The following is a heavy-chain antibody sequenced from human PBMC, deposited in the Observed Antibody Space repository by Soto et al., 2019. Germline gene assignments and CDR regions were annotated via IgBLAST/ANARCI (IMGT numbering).Heavy chain of an antibody. Sequence: SETLSLTCTVSGGSISSGGYYWSWIRQHPGKGLEWIAYIYYSGSTYYNPSLKSRVTIPVDTSKNQFSLKLSSVTAADTAVYYCARGSVVVPAAIQARRYYFDYWGQGTLVTVSS. CDR1: GGSISSGGYY. J-gene: IGHJ4*02. D-gene: IGHD2-2*01. CDR2: IYYSGST. V-gene: IGHV4-31*03. CDR3: ARGSVVVPAAIQARRYYFDY.